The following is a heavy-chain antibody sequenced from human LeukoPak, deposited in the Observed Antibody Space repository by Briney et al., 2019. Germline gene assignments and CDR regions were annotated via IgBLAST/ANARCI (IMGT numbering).Heavy chain of an antibody. CDR2: IIPIFGTA. D-gene: IGHD6-19*01. Sequence: ASVKVSCEASGGTFSSYAISWVRQAPGQGLEWMGGIIPIFGTANYAQKFQGRVTITADKSTSTAYMELISLRSEDTAVYYCARDSIAVAGPGFDYWGQGTMVTVSS. V-gene: IGHV1-69*06. CDR3: ARDSIAVAGPGFDY. CDR1: GGTFSSYA. J-gene: IGHJ4*02.